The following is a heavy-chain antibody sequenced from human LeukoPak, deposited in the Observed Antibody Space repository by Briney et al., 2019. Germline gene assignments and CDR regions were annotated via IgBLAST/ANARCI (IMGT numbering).Heavy chain of an antibody. J-gene: IGHJ6*02. CDR1: GASIKTFY. V-gene: IGHV4-4*07. D-gene: IGHD3-22*01. CDR3: ARVASSVEDV. CDR2: ISPSGST. Sequence: SETLSLTCTVSGASIKTFYWSWIRQPAGKGLEWIGRISPSGSTNYNPSLKSRVTMSVDSSKNQFSLNLRSVTAADTAVYYCARVASSVEDVWGQGTTITVYS.